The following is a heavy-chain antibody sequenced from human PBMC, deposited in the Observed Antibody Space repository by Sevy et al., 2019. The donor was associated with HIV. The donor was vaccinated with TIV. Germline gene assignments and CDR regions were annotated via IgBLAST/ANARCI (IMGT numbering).Heavy chain of an antibody. CDR3: ARESGSDWYLDY. Sequence: GGSLRLSCKASGFIFSRYGVHWVRQAPGKGLEWVASIFNDGKTKYYGDSVKGRFTISRDDSKNTLYLQMDSLRAEDTAVYYCARESGSDWYLDYWGQGTLVTGSS. D-gene: IGHD2-21*02. CDR1: GFIFSRYG. J-gene: IGHJ4*02. V-gene: IGHV3-33*01. CDR2: IFNDGKTK.